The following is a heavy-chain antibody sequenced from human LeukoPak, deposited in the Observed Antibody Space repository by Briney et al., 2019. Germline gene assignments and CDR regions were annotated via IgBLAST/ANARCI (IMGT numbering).Heavy chain of an antibody. CDR3: AKTTTGYSSGRYPGWPADS. CDR1: GFTFNTYA. V-gene: IGHV3-23*01. Sequence: SGGSLRLSCAASGFTFNTYAMSWVRQAPGKGLEWVSGIFGSGGSAHYADSVKGRFTISRDNSKNTVYLQMNSLRAEDTAVYYCAKTTTGYSSGRYPGWPADSWGQGALVTVSS. J-gene: IGHJ4*02. D-gene: IGHD6-19*01. CDR2: IFGSGGSA.